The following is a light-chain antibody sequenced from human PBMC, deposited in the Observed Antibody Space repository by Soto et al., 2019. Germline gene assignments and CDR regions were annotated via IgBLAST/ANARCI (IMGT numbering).Light chain of an antibody. CDR3: AAWDDSLNGYV. CDR1: SSNIGTNA. CDR2: NNN. Sequence: QSVLTQPPSASGTPGQRVTSSCSGGSSNIGTNAVNWYQQLPGTAPKLLIYNNNQRPSGVPDRFSGSKSGTSASLAISGLQSEDEDDYYCAAWDDSLNGYVFGTGTKVTVL. J-gene: IGLJ1*01. V-gene: IGLV1-44*01.